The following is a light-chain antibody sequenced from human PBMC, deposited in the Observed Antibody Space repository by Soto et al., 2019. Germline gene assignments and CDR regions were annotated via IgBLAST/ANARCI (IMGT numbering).Light chain of an antibody. CDR1: QSLLHSNGYNY. CDR2: LGS. J-gene: IGKJ1*01. V-gene: IGKV2-28*01. Sequence: DIVMTQSPLSLPVTPGEPASISCRSSQSLLHSNGYNYLDWYLQKPGQSPQLLIYLGSNRASRVRDRFSGSGSGNDFTLKISRVEAEDVGVYCCMQALQTPRTFGQGTKVEIK. CDR3: MQALQTPRT.